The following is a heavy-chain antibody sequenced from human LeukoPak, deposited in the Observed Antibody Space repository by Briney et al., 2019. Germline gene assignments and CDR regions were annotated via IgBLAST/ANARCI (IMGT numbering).Heavy chain of an antibody. CDR1: GFAFSNNW. Sequence: PGGSLRLSCAASGFAFSNNWMHWVRQAPGKGLLWVSRINSDGSSASYADSVKARFNISRDNAKNTLYLQMNSLRAEDTALYYCASSDWYAAFDIWGQGTMVTVSS. CDR3: ASSDWYAAFDI. V-gene: IGHV3-74*01. J-gene: IGHJ3*02. D-gene: IGHD3-9*01. CDR2: INSDGSSA.